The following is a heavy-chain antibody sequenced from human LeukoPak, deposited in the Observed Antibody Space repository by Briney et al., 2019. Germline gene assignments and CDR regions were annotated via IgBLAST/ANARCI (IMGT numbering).Heavy chain of an antibody. CDR1: GYTFTGYY. CDR3: ARGGSSRPSPNFDN. CDR2: INPNSGGT. Sequence: GASVKVSCKASGYTFTGYYMHWVRQAPGQGLEWMGWINPNSGGTNYAQKFQGRVTMTTDSSTNTAYMELRSLISDDTAVYYCARGGSSRPSPNFDNWGRGALVTVSS. J-gene: IGHJ4*02. D-gene: IGHD6-6*01. V-gene: IGHV1-2*02.